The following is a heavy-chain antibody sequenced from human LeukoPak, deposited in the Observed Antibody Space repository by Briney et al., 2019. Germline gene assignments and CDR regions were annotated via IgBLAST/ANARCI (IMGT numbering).Heavy chain of an antibody. V-gene: IGHV1-18*01. CDR1: GYTFTSYG. D-gene: IGHD2-8*01. J-gene: IGHJ6*03. CDR2: ISAYNGNT. Sequence: ASVKVSCKASGYTFTSYGISWVRQAPGQGLEWMGWISAYNGNTNYAQKLQGRVTMTTDTSTSTAYMELRSLRSDDTAVYYCARALVWPLPYYYMDVWGKGTTVTVSS. CDR3: ARALVWPLPYYYMDV.